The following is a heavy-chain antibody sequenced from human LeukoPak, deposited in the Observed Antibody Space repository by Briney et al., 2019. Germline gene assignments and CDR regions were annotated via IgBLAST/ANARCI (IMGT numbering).Heavy chain of an antibody. CDR2: INHSGST. CDR3: ARRSGGIAVSYGKWSDP. CDR1: GGSFSGYY. V-gene: IGHV4-34*01. Sequence: SETLSLTCAVYGGSFSGYYWSWIRQPPGKGLEWIGEINHSGSTNYNPSLKSRVTISVDTSKNQFSLKLSSVTAADTAVYYCARRSGGIAVSYGKWSDPWGQGTLVTVSS. J-gene: IGHJ5*02. D-gene: IGHD6-19*01.